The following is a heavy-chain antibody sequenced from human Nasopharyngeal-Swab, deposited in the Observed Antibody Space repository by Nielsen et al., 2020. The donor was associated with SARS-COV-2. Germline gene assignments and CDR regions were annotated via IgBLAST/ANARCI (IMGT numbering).Heavy chain of an antibody. J-gene: IGHJ5*02. CDR3: ARGVMGGRFDP. Sequence: ASVKVSCKASGYTLTGYYMHWVRQAPGQGLEWMGIINPSGGSTSYAQKFQGRVTMTRDTSTSTAYMELSSLRSEDTAVYYCARGVMGGRFDPWGQGTLVTVSS. CDR1: GYTLTGYY. V-gene: IGHV1-46*01. D-gene: IGHD1-26*01. CDR2: INPSGGST.